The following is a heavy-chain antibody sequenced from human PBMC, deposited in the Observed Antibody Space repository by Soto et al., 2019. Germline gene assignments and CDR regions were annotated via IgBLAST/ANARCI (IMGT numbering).Heavy chain of an antibody. J-gene: IGHJ3*02. CDR3: ATEGASSAYGDAYDI. CDR1: GFPFSSYA. Sequence: QVQLVESGGGVGQPGRSLRISCAASGFPFSSYAMHWVRQAPGKGLEWLAFISYNGGGKFYADSVRGRFTISRDNFKNTLYLQMNTLRAEDTAVYYCATEGASSAYGDAYDIWGQGTMVTVSS. D-gene: IGHD6-25*01. CDR2: ISYNGGGK. V-gene: IGHV3-30-3*01.